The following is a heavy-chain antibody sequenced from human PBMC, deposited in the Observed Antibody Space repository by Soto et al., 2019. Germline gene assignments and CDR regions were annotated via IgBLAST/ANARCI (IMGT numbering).Heavy chain of an antibody. CDR2: INHSGST. J-gene: IGHJ6*03. CDR1: GGSFSGYY. CDR3: ARGVKGYYYSMDV. V-gene: IGHV4-34*01. Sequence: QVQLQQWGAGLLKPSETLSLTCAVSGGSFSGYYWSWIRQPPGKGLEWIGEINHSGSTNYNPSLKSRGTISVDTSKNQFSLKLSSVTAADTAVYYCARGVKGYYYSMDVWGKGTTVTVSS.